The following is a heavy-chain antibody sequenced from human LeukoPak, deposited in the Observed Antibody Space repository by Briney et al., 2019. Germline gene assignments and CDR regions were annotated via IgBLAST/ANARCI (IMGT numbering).Heavy chain of an antibody. CDR3: GRVGAAHPSDCGGYYYFDY. V-gene: IGHV4-38-2*02. D-gene: IGHD3-10*01. Sequence: SETLSLTCTVSGYSISSGYYWGWIRQPPGKGLEWIGSIYHSGNTLYNPSLKSRVTISVDTSKNQFSLKLRSVTAADTAVYYCGRVGAAHPSDCGGYYYFDYWGQGNLVTVSS. J-gene: IGHJ4*02. CDR1: GYSISSGYY. CDR2: IYHSGNT.